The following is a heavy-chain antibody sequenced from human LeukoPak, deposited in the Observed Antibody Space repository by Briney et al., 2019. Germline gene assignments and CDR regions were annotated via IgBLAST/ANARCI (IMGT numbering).Heavy chain of an antibody. Sequence: GGSLRISCAASGFTFSNAWMSWVRQAPGKGLEWVGRIKSKTDGGTTDYAAPVKGRFTISRDDSKNTLYLQMNSLKTEDTAVYYCTTRASGWYVEDYWGQGTLVTVSS. CDR3: TTRASGWYVEDY. D-gene: IGHD6-19*01. CDR2: IKSKTDGGTT. J-gene: IGHJ4*02. V-gene: IGHV3-15*01. CDR1: GFTFSNAW.